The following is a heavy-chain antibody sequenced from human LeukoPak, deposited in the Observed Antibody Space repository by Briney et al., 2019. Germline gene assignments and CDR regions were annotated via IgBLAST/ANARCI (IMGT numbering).Heavy chain of an antibody. Sequence: PSETLSLTCTVSGGSFSSSSYYWGWISQPPGKGLAWIGSIYYSGSTYYNPSLKSRVTISVDTSKNQFSLKLSSVTAADTAVYYCAGNMYQPLRRFDPWGQGTLVTVSS. CDR2: IYYSGST. V-gene: IGHV4-39*07. CDR1: GGSFSSSSYY. J-gene: IGHJ5*02. D-gene: IGHD2-2*01. CDR3: AGNMYQPLRRFDP.